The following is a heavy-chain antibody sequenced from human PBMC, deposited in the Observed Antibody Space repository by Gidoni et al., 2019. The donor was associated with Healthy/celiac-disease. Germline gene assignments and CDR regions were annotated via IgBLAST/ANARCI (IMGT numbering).Heavy chain of an antibody. J-gene: IGHJ6*02. Sequence: QVQLQESGPGLVKPSETLSLTCTVSGGSISSYYWSWIRQPPGKGLEWIGYIYYSGRTNYNPSLKSRVTISLDTSKNQFSLKLSSVTAADTAVYYCARHYDYQTYCGGDCLGPGMDVWGQGTTVTVSS. CDR1: GGSISSYY. V-gene: IGHV4-59*08. CDR2: IYYSGRT. D-gene: IGHD2-21*02. CDR3: ARHYDYQTYCGGDCLGPGMDV.